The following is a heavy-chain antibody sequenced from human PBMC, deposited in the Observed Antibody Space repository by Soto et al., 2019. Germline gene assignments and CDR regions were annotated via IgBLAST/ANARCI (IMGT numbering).Heavy chain of an antibody. J-gene: IGHJ5*02. CDR1: SGSISSSNW. CDR2: IYHSGST. D-gene: IGHD6-6*01. V-gene: IGHV4-4*02. Sequence: PSETLSLTCAVSSGSISSSNWWSWVRQPPGKGLEWIGEIYHSGSTNYNPSLKSRVTISVDKSKNQFSLKLSSVTAADTAVYYCARDWYSSSSSWFDPWGQGTLVTVSS. CDR3: ARDWYSSSSSWFDP.